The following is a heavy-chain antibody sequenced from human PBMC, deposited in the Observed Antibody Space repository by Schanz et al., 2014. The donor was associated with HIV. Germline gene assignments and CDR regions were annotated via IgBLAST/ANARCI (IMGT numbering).Heavy chain of an antibody. CDR1: GFTFSRFW. D-gene: IGHD3-16*01. CDR3: ARDNWGPDH. J-gene: IGHJ4*02. CDR2: VHPDGIHA. V-gene: IGHV3-7*01. Sequence: EVQLLESGGGLVQPGGSLRLSCAASGFTFSRFWMSWVRQAPGKGLEWLANVHPDGIHANMVDSVKGRFIISSDNTKNSVYLQMNSLTVEDTAVYFCARDNWGPDHWGQGTLVTVSS.